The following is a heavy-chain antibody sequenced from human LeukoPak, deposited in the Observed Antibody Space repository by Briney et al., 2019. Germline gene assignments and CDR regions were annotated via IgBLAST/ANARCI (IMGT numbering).Heavy chain of an antibody. V-gene: IGHV1-2*02. CDR2: INPNSGGT. CDR1: GYTFTGYY. D-gene: IGHD1-26*01. Sequence: ASVKVSCKASGYTFTGYYMHWVRQAPGQGLEWMGWINPNSGGTNYAQKFQGRVTMTRDTSISTAYMELSRLRSDDTAVYYCARDLGYSGSYKGADYWGQGTLVTVSS. J-gene: IGHJ4*02. CDR3: ARDLGYSGSYKGADY.